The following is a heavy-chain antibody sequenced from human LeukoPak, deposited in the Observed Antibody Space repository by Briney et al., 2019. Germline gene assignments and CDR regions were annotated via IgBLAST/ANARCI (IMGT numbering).Heavy chain of an antibody. D-gene: IGHD6-13*01. CDR2: IDTDGRTT. Sequence: GGSLRLSCAASGFTFSKYWMHWVRHAPGKGLGWVSRIDTDGRTTNYAYSVKGRFTISRDNAKDKLFLQMNGLRVEDTAVYYCVRDLAGADGYWGQGTLVTVSS. CDR3: VRDLAGADGY. V-gene: IGHV3-74*01. J-gene: IGHJ4*02. CDR1: GFTFSKYW.